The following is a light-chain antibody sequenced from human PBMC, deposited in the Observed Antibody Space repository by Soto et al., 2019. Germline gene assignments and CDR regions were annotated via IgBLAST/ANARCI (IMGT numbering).Light chain of an antibody. CDR3: QQTYSTLFT. J-gene: IGKJ3*01. CDR2: AAS. CDR1: QIIKNY. Sequence: DIQMTQSPSSLSASVGDRVTITCRASQIIKNYVNWYQQKPGKAPKLLIYAASSLQSGVPSRFNGSGSGTDFTLTITSLHPADFATYFCQQTYSTLFTFGPGTKVDVK. V-gene: IGKV1-39*01.